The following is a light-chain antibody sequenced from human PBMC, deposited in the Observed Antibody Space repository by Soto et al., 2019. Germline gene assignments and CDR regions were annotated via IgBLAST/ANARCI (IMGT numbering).Light chain of an antibody. J-gene: IGKJ1*01. V-gene: IGKV3-20*01. CDR1: QSVSNNY. CDR3: QQYGSSGT. Sequence: VLTQSPAILSVNQGERATLSCRASQSVSNNYLAWYQQKPGQAPRLLIYGASSRATGIPDRFSGSGSGTDFTLTISRLEPEDFAVYYCQQYGSSGTFGQGTKVDIK. CDR2: GAS.